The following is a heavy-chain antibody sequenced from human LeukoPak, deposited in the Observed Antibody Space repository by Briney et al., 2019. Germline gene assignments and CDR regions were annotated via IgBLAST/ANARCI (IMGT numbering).Heavy chain of an antibody. CDR2: INWNGGST. J-gene: IGHJ6*02. Sequence: GGSLRLSCAASGFTFDDYGMSWVRQAPGKGLEWVSGINWNGGSTGYADPVKGRFTISRDNAKNSLYLQMNSLRAEDTALYYCARDIGHIVVVTAIRAYYGMDVWGQGTTVTVSS. V-gene: IGHV3-20*04. CDR1: GFTFDDYG. D-gene: IGHD2-21*02. CDR3: ARDIGHIVVVTAIRAYYGMDV.